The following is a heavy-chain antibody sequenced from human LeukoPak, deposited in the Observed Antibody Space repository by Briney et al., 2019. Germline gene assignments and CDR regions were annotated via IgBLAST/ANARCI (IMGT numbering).Heavy chain of an antibody. Sequence: SETLSLTCIVSGGSISSYYWSWIRQPPGKGLEWIGYIYYSGSTYYNPSLKSRVTISVDTSKNQFSLKLSSVTAADTAVYFCARISSAYYYHFDYWGQGTLVTVSS. D-gene: IGHD3-22*01. J-gene: IGHJ4*02. CDR2: IYYSGST. CDR1: GGSISSYY. V-gene: IGHV4-59*12. CDR3: ARISSAYYYHFDY.